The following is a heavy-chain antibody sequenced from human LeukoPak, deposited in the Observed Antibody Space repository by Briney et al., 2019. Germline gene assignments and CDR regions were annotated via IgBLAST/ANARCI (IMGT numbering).Heavy chain of an antibody. CDR1: GGSISSYY. Sequence: SETLSLTCTVSGGSISSYYWSWIRQPAGKGLEWIGRIYTSGSTNYTNYNPSLKSRVTMSVDTYKNQFSLKLSSVTAADTAVYYCARTYSSSWYPFDYWGQGTLVTVSS. V-gene: IGHV4-4*07. CDR3: ARTYSSSWYPFDY. J-gene: IGHJ4*02. D-gene: IGHD6-13*01. CDR2: IYTSGSTNYT.